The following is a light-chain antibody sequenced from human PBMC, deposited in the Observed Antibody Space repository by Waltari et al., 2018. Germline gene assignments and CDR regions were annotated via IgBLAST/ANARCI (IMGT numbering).Light chain of an antibody. Sequence: SYGLTQPPSVSVSPGQTARITCGGCYIGSEDVNWYQQKPPQAPVLVIYADSARPSGMPERFSGSRSGNTATLTIGGVEAGDEADYYCQVWDVDSDHVFFGGGTRLTVL. J-gene: IGLJ7*01. CDR2: ADS. V-gene: IGLV3-21*02. CDR1: YIGSED. CDR3: QVWDVDSDHVF.